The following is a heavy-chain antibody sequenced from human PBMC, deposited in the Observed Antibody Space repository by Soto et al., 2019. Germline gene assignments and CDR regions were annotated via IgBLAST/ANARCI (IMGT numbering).Heavy chain of an antibody. CDR2: IYPGDSDT. Sequence: GESLKISCKGSGYSFTSYWIGWVRQMPGKGLEWMGIIYPGDSDTRYSPSFQGQVTISADKSISTAYLQWSSLKASDTAMYYCASQIYGSGTDDAFAIWGQGTMVTV. D-gene: IGHD3-10*01. J-gene: IGHJ3*02. V-gene: IGHV5-51*01. CDR1: GYSFTSYW. CDR3: ASQIYGSGTDDAFAI.